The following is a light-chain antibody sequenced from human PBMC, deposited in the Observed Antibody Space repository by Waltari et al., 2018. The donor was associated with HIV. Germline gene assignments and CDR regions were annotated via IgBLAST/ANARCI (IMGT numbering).Light chain of an antibody. CDR3: NSYTSTDRWV. J-gene: IGLJ3*02. Sequence: QSALTQPASVSGSPGPSITISCTGTTNDVGRYEYVSWYQQPPGKAPKLLIYDVTYRPSGVSTRFSGSKSGNTASLTVSGLQAEDEADYYCNSYTSTDRWVFGGGTKLTVL. CDR1: TNDVGRYEY. V-gene: IGLV2-14*03. CDR2: DVT.